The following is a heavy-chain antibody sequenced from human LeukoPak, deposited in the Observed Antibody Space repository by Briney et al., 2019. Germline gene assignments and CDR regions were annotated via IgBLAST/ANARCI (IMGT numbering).Heavy chain of an antibody. Sequence: GASVKVSCKASGYTLTSYGISWVRQAPGQGLEWMGWISAYNGNTNYAQKLQGRVTMTTDTSTSTAYMELRSLRSDDTAVYYCARTVVTATDNWFDPWGQGTLVTVSS. CDR2: ISAYNGNT. CDR1: GYTLTSYG. D-gene: IGHD2-21*02. V-gene: IGHV1-18*01. J-gene: IGHJ5*02. CDR3: ARTVVTATDNWFDP.